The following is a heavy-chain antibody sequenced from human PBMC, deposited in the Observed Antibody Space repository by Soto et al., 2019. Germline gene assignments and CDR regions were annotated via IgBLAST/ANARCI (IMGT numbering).Heavy chain of an antibody. CDR2: TSYDGSNK. D-gene: IGHD6-13*01. Sequence: GGSLRLSCAASVFTFSSYAMHWARQAPGKGLEWVAVTSYDGSNKYYADSVKGRFTISRDNSKNTLYLQMNSLRAEDTAVYYCATGIAAAGTDYWGQGTLVTVSS. V-gene: IGHV3-30-3*01. CDR1: VFTFSSYA. J-gene: IGHJ4*02. CDR3: ATGIAAAGTDY.